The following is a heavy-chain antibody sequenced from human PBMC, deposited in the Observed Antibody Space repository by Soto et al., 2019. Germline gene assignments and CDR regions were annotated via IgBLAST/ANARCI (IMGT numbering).Heavy chain of an antibody. Sequence: GASVKVSCKASGYTFSNFGISWVRQAPGQGLEWLGWISTDNGDTKYAQKFQGRVTMTTDTATTTVYMELGSLKPDDTAVYYCTTIPTQLWAYYFDYWGQGTLVTVSS. CDR2: ISTDNGDT. J-gene: IGHJ4*02. D-gene: IGHD5-18*01. CDR1: GYTFSNFG. CDR3: TTIPTQLWAYYFDY. V-gene: IGHV1-18*01.